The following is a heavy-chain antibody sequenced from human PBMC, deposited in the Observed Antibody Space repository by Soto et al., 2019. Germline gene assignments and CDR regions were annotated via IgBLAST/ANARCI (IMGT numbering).Heavy chain of an antibody. CDR2: ISGSGGST. J-gene: IGHJ6*02. D-gene: IGHD5-12*01. CDR1: GFTFSSYA. V-gene: IGHV3-23*01. CDR3: ATPGPLRLFYYCYGMDV. Sequence: PGGSLRLSCAASGFTFSSYAMSWVRQAPGKGLEWVSAISGSGGSTYYADSVKGRFTISRDNSKNTLYLQMNSLRAEDTAVYYCATPGPLRLFYYCYGMDVWGQGTTVTVSS.